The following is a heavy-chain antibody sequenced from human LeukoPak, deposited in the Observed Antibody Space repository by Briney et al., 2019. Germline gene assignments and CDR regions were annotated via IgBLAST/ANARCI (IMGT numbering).Heavy chain of an antibody. Sequence: SVKVSCKASGGTFSSYAISWVRQAPGQGLEWMGGIIPIFGTANYAQKFQGRVTITADESTSTAYMELSSLRSEDTAVYYCARAYGSGSYEFDYWGQGTLVTVSS. CDR1: GGTFSSYA. D-gene: IGHD3-10*01. V-gene: IGHV1-69*13. J-gene: IGHJ4*02. CDR2: IIPIFGTA. CDR3: ARAYGSGSYEFDY.